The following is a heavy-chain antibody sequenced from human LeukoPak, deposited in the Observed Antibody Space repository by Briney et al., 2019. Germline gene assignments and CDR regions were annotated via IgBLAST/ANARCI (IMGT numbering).Heavy chain of an antibody. CDR1: GGSISSSSYY. J-gene: IGHJ4*02. CDR2: IYYSGST. CDR3: ARGDSATISQWLVPYDY. D-gene: IGHD6-19*01. V-gene: IGHV4-39*07. Sequence: SETLSLTCTVSGGSISSSSYYWGWIRQPPGKGLEWIGSIYYSGSTYYNPSLKSRVTISVDTSKNQFSLKLSSVTAADTAVYYCARGDSATISQWLVPYDYWGQGTLVTVSS.